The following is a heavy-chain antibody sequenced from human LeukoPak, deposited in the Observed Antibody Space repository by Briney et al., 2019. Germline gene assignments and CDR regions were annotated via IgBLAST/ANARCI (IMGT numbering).Heavy chain of an antibody. Sequence: SETLSLTCTVSGGSISSYYWSWIRQPPGKGLEWIGYIYYSGSTNYNPSLKSRVTISVDTSKNQFSLKLSSVTAADTAVYYCARAYSSGWYHGPHAFDIWGQGTMVTVSS. J-gene: IGHJ3*02. D-gene: IGHD6-19*01. CDR3: ARAYSSGWYHGPHAFDI. CDR1: GGSISSYY. CDR2: IYYSGST. V-gene: IGHV4-59*12.